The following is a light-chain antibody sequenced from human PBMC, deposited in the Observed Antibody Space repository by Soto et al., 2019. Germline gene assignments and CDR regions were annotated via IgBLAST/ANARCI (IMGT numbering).Light chain of an antibody. V-gene: IGKV3-11*01. Sequence: EIVLTQSPASLSLSPGERATLSCRASQSISVFLAWYQHKPGQSPRLLIYDASTRATDTPPRFSGRGSGTDFSLTISSLESEDSAIYYCQQHSDLTPWTFGQGTKVEI. CDR1: QSISVF. CDR2: DAS. CDR3: QQHSDLTPWT. J-gene: IGKJ1*01.